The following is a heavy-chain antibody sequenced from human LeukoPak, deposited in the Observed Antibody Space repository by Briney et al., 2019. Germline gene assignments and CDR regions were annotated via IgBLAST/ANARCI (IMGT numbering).Heavy chain of an antibody. Sequence: SETLSLTCAVYGGSFSGYYWSWIRQPPGKGLEWIGEIYHSGSTNYNPSLKSRVTISVDTSKNQFSLKLSSVTAADTAVYYCARGISTAMAINWGQGTLVTVSS. J-gene: IGHJ4*02. D-gene: IGHD5-18*01. CDR2: IYHSGST. V-gene: IGHV4-34*01. CDR3: ARGISTAMAIN. CDR1: GGSFSGYY.